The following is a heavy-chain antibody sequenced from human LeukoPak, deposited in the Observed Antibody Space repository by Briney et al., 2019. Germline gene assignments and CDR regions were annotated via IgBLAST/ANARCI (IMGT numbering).Heavy chain of an antibody. J-gene: IGHJ4*02. Sequence: GASVKVSCKASGYTFTGYYMHWVRQAPGQGLEWMGWINPNSGGTNYAQKFQGRVTMTRDTSISTAYMELSRLRSDDTAVYYCARDGRGAVAGFGADYWGQGTLVTVSS. D-gene: IGHD6-19*01. CDR3: ARDGRGAVAGFGADY. CDR1: GYTFTGYY. CDR2: INPNSGGT. V-gene: IGHV1-2*02.